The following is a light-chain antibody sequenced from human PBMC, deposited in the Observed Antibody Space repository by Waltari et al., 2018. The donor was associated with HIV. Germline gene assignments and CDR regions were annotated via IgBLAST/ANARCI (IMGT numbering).Light chain of an antibody. CDR1: SSDIGANY. CDR3: AAWDDSLSNWV. V-gene: IGLV1-47*01. CDR2: RSN. J-gene: IGLJ3*02. Sequence: QSVLTQPPSTSGTPGQRVAISCSGRSSDIGANYVYWYQQFPGAAPKVLIYRSNLRPSGVPDRFSGSKSGTSASLAITDLRSEDEADYYCAAWDDSLSNWVFGGGTKLTVL.